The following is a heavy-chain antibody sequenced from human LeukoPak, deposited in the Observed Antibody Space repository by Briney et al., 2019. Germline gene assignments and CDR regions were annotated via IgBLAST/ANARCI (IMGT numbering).Heavy chain of an antibody. D-gene: IGHD6-13*01. CDR2: ISDDGSYK. CDR3: AKDRETTAPGTFDY. J-gene: IGHJ4*02. V-gene: IGHV3-30*18. CDR1: GFTFRNYG. Sequence: GGSLRLSCAASGFTFRNYGMHCLRQAPGKGLEWVAVISDDGSYKNYADSVKGRFTISRDNSNNTLYLQMNSLRAEDTAVYYCAKDRETTAPGTFDYWGQGTLVTVSS.